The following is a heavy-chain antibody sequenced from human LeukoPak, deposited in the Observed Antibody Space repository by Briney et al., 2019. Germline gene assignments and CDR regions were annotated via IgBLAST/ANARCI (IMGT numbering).Heavy chain of an antibody. Sequence: PGGSLRLSCAASGFTFSSYWMTWVRQAPGMGLEWVANIKQDGSEKYYVDSVKGRFTISRDNAKNTLYLQMNSLRAEDTAVYYCARDQASGSYYKDYFDYWGQGTLVTVSS. CDR2: IKQDGSEK. V-gene: IGHV3-7*01. J-gene: IGHJ4*02. D-gene: IGHD1-26*01. CDR1: GFTFSSYW. CDR3: ARDQASGSYYKDYFDY.